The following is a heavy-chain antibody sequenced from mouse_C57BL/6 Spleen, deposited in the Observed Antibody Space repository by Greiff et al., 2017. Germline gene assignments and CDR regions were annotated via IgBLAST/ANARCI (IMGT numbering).Heavy chain of an antibody. CDR2: IHPNSGST. CDR3: AGYYSNSMDY. V-gene: IGHV1-64*01. Sequence: QVQLQQSGAELVKPGASVKLSCKASGYTFTSYWMHWVKQRPGQGLEWIGMIHPNSGSTNYNEKFKSKATLTVDKSSSTAYMQLSSLTSEDSAVYYCAGYYSNSMDYWGQGTSVTVSS. D-gene: IGHD2-5*01. J-gene: IGHJ4*01. CDR1: GYTFTSYW.